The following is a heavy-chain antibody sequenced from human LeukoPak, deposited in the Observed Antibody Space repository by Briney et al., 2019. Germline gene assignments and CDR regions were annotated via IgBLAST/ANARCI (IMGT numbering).Heavy chain of an antibody. CDR2: INPNSGGT. CDR1: GYTFTGYY. V-gene: IGHV1-2*02. J-gene: IGHJ6*03. CDR3: ARDHVVVVPAAMSRFYYYYMDV. Sequence: ASVKVSCKASGYTFTGYYMHWVRQAPGQGHGWMGWINPNSGGTNYAQKFQGRVTMTRDTSISTAYMELSRLRSDDTAVYYCARDHVVVVPAAMSRFYYYYMDVWGKGTTVTVSS. D-gene: IGHD2-2*01.